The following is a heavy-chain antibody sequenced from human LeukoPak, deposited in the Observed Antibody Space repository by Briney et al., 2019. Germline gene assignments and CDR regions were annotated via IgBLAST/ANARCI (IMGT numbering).Heavy chain of an antibody. D-gene: IGHD1-26*01. CDR2: ISSSSSYI. J-gene: IGHJ4*02. CDR3: AGDRAGERELMDY. V-gene: IGHV3-21*01. CDR1: GFTFSSYS. Sequence: GGSLRLSCAASGFTFSSYSMNWVRQAPGKGLEWVSSISSSSSYIYYADSVKGRFTISRDNAKNSLYLQMNSLRAEDTAVYYCAGDRAGERELMDYWGQGTLVTVSS.